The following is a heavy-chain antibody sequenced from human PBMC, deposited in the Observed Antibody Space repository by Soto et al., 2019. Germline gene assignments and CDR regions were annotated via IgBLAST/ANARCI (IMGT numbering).Heavy chain of an antibody. CDR2: VYHTGDT. J-gene: IGHJ5*02. CDR3: AREIVTAGGNNYFDP. D-gene: IGHD2-21*02. CDR1: GGTVASRHW. V-gene: IGHV4-4*01. Sequence: QVQLQESGPRLVKPSGSLSLTCGVSGGTVASRHWWCWVRQSPGGLLEWIGNVYHTGDTNLNPSLQRRVTISVDKSNNQSSLRLNSLTAADTAVYCCAREIVTAGGNNYFDPWGPGTLVTVSS.